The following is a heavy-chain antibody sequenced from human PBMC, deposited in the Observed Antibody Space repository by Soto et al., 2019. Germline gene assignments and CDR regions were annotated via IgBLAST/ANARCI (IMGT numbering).Heavy chain of an antibody. CDR1: GWSLRDYS. Sequence: AESLSPTGALYGWSLRDYSWSWIRQLPGRGREWIGEIIHSVSTNNNPSLKSRVTIFVDNSKNHFSLKLSSVTAADAAVYYCAREEVRKWCSKAYYGFDAWGQGTMVTVSS. CDR3: AREEVRKWCSKAYYGFDA. V-gene: IGHV4-34*12. CDR2: IIHSVST. D-gene: IGHD2-8*01. J-gene: IGHJ5*01.